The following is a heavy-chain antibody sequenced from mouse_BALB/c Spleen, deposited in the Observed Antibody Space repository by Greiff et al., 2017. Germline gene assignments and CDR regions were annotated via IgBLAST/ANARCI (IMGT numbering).Heavy chain of an antibody. V-gene: IGHV1-67*01. Sequence: VQLVESGPELVRPGVSVKISCKGSGYTFTDYAMHWVKQSHAKSLEWIGVISTYYGNTNYNQKFKGKATMTVDKSSSTAYMELARLTSEDSAIYYCARDIYGNYGYYAMDYWGQGTSVTVSS. CDR3: ARDIYGNYGYYAMDY. CDR2: ISTYYGNT. D-gene: IGHD2-1*01. J-gene: IGHJ4*01. CDR1: GYTFTDYA.